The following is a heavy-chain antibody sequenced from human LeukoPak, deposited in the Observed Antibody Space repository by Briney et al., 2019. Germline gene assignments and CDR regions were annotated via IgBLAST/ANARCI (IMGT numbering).Heavy chain of an antibody. D-gene: IGHD3-22*01. CDR2: INPNNGGT. J-gene: IGHJ3*02. CDR1: GYTFTGYY. Sequence: ASVKVSCKASGYTFTGYYIHWVRQAPGQGLDWMGRINPNNGGTNYAQKFQGRVTMIRDMSMSTAYMELSRLRSDDTAVYYCAGEDNSSGYRPFDIWGQGTMVTVPS. V-gene: IGHV1-2*06. CDR3: AGEDNSSGYRPFDI.